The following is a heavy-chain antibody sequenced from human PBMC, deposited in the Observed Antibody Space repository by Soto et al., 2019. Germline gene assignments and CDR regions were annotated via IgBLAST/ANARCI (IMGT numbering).Heavy chain of an antibody. J-gene: IGHJ5*02. D-gene: IGHD3-9*01. CDR2: IYYSGST. CDR1: GGSISSSSYY. Sequence: SETLSLTCTVSGGSISSSSYYWGWIRQPPGKGLEWIGSIYYSGSTYYNPSLKSRVTISVDTSKNQFSLKLSSVTAADTAVYYCARHLHDISTGYYIYHNRFDPWGQGTLVTVSS. CDR3: ARHLHDISTGYYIYHNRFDP. V-gene: IGHV4-39*01.